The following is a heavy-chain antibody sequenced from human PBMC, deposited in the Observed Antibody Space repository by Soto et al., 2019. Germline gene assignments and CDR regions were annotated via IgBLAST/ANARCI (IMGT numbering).Heavy chain of an antibody. CDR1: GYTFTGYY. Sequence: ASVKVSCKASGYTFTGYYMHWVRQAPGQGLEWMGWINPNSGGTNYAQKLQGWVTMTRDTSISTAYMELSRLRSDDTAVYYCAREVTGTSVYGMDVWGQGTTVTVSS. J-gene: IGHJ6*02. CDR3: AREVTGTSVYGMDV. D-gene: IGHD1-7*01. CDR2: INPNSGGT. V-gene: IGHV1-2*04.